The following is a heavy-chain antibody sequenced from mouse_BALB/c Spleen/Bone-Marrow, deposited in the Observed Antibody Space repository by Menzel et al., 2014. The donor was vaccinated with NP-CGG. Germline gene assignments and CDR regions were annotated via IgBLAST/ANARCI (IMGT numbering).Heavy chain of an antibody. V-gene: IGHV1-80*01. CDR2: IYPGDGDT. D-gene: IGHD1-1*01. CDR3: ARSGYGSSYDY. Sequence: VQVVESGAELVRPGSSVKISCKASGYVFSTYWMNWVKPRPGQGLEWIGQIYPGDGDTNYNGKFKGTATLTADKSSSTAYMQLSSLTSEDSAVYFCARSGYGSSYDYWGQGTSLTVSS. J-gene: IGHJ2*02. CDR1: GYVFSTYW.